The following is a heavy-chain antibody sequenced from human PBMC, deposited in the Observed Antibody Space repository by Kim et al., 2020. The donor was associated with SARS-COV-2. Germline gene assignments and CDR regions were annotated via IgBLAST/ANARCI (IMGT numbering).Heavy chain of an antibody. J-gene: IGHJ4*01. D-gene: IGHD6-19*01. CDR2: ISWNNDDI. CDR1: AFNFGDYV. CDR3: AKSIAVAGSLNDPFNY. Sequence: GGSLRLSCVASAFNFGDYVMHWVRQAPGKGLEWVSSISWNNDDIGYADSVKGRFTISRDNAKNSLFLEMRSLGVEDTAFYYCAKSIAVAGSLNDPFNYWG. V-gene: IGHV3-9*01.